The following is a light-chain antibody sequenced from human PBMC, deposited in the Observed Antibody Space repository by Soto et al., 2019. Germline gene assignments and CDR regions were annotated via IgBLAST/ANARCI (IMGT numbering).Light chain of an antibody. CDR1: ISDVGGYNY. CDR2: DVT. CDR3: MSFTTSSTYV. J-gene: IGLJ1*01. Sequence: QSALTQPASVSGSPGQSITISCTGTISDVGGYNYVSWYQQHPGKAPKLMIYDVTNRPSGISNRFSGSKSGNTASLTISGLQAEDEADYYCMSFTTSSTYVFGAGTKLTVL. V-gene: IGLV2-14*01.